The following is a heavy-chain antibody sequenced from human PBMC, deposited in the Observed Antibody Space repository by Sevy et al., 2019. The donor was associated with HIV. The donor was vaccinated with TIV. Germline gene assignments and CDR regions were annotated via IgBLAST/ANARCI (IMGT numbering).Heavy chain of an antibody. CDR3: AGGLDYYDRSGYPDY. V-gene: IGHV3-7*03. CDR2: IKQDGSEK. J-gene: IGHJ4*02. Sequence: GGSLRLSCVASEFTFSNFWMSWVRQAPGKGLEWVANIKQDGSEKNYVDSVKGRSTISRDNAKNSMYLEMNGLRAEDTAVYSCAGGLDYYDRSGYPDYWGQGTLVTVSS. D-gene: IGHD3-22*01. CDR1: EFTFSNFW.